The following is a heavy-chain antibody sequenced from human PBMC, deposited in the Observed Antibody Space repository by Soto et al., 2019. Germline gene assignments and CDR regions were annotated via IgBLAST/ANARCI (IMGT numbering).Heavy chain of an antibody. V-gene: IGHV4-59*01. CDR1: GGSISSYY. CDR3: ARTFSAYNWNPIWFDP. CDR2: IYYRGST. Sequence: QVQLQESGPGLVKPSETLSLTCTVSGGSISSYYWSWIRQPPGKGLEWIGYIYYRGSTNYNPSLKSRVTISVDTSKNQFSLKLSSVTAADTAVYYCARTFSAYNWNPIWFDPWGQGTLVTVSS. J-gene: IGHJ5*02. D-gene: IGHD1-20*01.